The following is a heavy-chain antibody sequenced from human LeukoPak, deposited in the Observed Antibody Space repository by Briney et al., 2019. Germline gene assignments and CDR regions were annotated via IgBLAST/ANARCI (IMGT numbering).Heavy chain of an antibody. J-gene: IGHJ4*02. CDR2: IKEDGSEK. CDR1: GFTFSGSW. V-gene: IGHV3-7*01. CDR3: ARDQRASPAPADY. Sequence: GGSLRLSCAASGFTFSGSWMTWVRQAPGKGLEWVANIKEDGSEKFYVDSVKGRFTISRDNAKNSLYLQMNSLRAEGTAVYYCARDQRASPAPADYWGQGTLVTVSP.